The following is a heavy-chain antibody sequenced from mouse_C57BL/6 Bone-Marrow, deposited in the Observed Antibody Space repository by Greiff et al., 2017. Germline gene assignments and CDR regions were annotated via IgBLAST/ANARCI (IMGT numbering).Heavy chain of an antibody. J-gene: IGHJ2*01. Sequence: QVQLQQPGAELVMPGASVKLSCKASGYTFTSYWMHWVKQRPGQGLEWIGELDPSDSYTNYNQKFKGKSTLTVDKSSSTAYMQLSSLTSEDSAFYYCARERSYYSNYDFDYWGQGTTLTVSS. CDR1: GYTFTSYW. CDR2: LDPSDSYT. CDR3: ARERSYYSNYDFDY. V-gene: IGHV1-69*01. D-gene: IGHD2-5*01.